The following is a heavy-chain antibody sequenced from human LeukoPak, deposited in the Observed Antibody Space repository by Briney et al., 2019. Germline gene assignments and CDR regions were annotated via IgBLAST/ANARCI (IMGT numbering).Heavy chain of an antibody. CDR2: IYYSGST. V-gene: IGHV4-39*01. Sequence: SETLSLTCTVSGGSISSSTYYWGWIRQPPGKGLEWIGIIYYSGSTYYNPSLKSRVTVSVDTSKNQFSLRLNSVTAADTAVYYCARHKDYYYSYMDVWGKGTTVTISS. CDR3: ARHKDYYYSYMDV. J-gene: IGHJ6*03. CDR1: GGSISSSTYY.